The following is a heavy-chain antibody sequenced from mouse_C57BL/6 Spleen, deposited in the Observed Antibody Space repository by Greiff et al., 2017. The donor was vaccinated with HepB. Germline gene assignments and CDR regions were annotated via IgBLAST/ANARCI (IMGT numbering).Heavy chain of an antibody. V-gene: IGHV1-18*01. CDR3: ARSTMVTSYWYFDV. CDR2: INPNNGGT. Sequence: EVQLVESGPELVKPGASVKIPCKASGYTFTDYNMDWVKQSHGKSLEWIGDINPNNGGTIYNQKFKGKATLTVDKSSSTAYMELRSLTSEDTAVYYCARSTMVTSYWYFDVWGTGTTVTVSS. D-gene: IGHD2-2*01. CDR1: GYTFTDYN. J-gene: IGHJ1*03.